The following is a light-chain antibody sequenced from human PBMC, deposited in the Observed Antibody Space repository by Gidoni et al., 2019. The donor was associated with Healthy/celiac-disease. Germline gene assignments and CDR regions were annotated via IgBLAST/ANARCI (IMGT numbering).Light chain of an antibody. Sequence: TQSPGTLSLSPGERATLSCSASQSVSSSYLAWYQQKPGQAPRLLIYGASSRATGIPDRFSGSGSGTDFTLTISRLDPEDFAVYYCQQYGSSPGTFGQGTKVEIK. V-gene: IGKV3-20*01. CDR2: GAS. CDR3: QQYGSSPGT. CDR1: QSVSSSY. J-gene: IGKJ1*01.